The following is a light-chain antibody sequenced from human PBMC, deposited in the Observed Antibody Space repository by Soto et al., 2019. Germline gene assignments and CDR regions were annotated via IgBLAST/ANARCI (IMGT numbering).Light chain of an antibody. J-gene: IGLJ2*01. V-gene: IGLV2-14*01. CDR3: SSYTSSSIVV. Sequence: QSALTQPASVSGSPGQSITISCTGTSSDVGTYNYVSWYQQHPGKAPKLMVYDVSDRPSGGSNRFSGSKSGNTASLTISGLQAEDEADYYCSSYTSSSIVVFGGGTKLTV. CDR1: SSDVGTYNY. CDR2: DVS.